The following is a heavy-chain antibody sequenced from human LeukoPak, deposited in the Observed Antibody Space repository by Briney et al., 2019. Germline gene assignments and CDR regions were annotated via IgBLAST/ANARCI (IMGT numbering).Heavy chain of an antibody. J-gene: IGHJ4*02. D-gene: IGHD1-26*01. CDR2: IYYSGST. V-gene: IGHV4-59*08. CDR1: GGSISGNY. CDR3: AKQSVATTPFDY. Sequence: SETLSLTCSVSGGSISGNYWSWIRRPPGKGLEWIGYIYYSGSTSYNPSLKSRVTMSVDASKSQFSLNLISVTAADTAVYYCAKQSVATTPFDYWGQGTLVTVSS.